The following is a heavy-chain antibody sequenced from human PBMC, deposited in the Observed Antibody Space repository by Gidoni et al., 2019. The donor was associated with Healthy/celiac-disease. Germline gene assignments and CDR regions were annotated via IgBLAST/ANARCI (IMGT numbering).Heavy chain of an antibody. V-gene: IGHV3-33*01. D-gene: IGHD5-12*01. CDR3: ARDDSGYDFDY. CDR1: GFTFSSQG. CDR2: IWYDGSNK. Sequence: QVQLVESGGGVVQPGGSLRLSCAASGFTFSSQGMHWVRQAPGKGLEWVAVIWYDGSNKYYADSVKGRFTISRDNSKNTLYLQMNSLRAEDTAVYYCARDDSGYDFDYWGQGTLVTVSS. J-gene: IGHJ4*02.